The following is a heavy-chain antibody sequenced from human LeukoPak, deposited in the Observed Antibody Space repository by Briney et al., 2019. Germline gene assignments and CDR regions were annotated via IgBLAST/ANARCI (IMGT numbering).Heavy chain of an antibody. CDR2: ISGGGSST. J-gene: IGHJ4*02. Sequence: GGSLRLSCAASGFTFSNFAMRWVRQPPGKGLEWVSTISGGGSSTLYADSVKGRFTISRDNSRDNSKNTLYLQMNSLRAEDTAVYYCAKGGVTDRRFDYWGQGTLVTVSS. D-gene: IGHD2-21*02. CDR3: AKGGVTDRRFDY. V-gene: IGHV3-23*01. CDR1: GFTFSNFA.